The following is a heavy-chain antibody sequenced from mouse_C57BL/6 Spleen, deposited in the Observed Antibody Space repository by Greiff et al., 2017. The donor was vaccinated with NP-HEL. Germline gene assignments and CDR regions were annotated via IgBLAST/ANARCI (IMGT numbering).Heavy chain of an antibody. CDR3: ARLDSNYDYIDY. J-gene: IGHJ2*01. CDR1: GYSITSGYN. D-gene: IGHD2-5*01. V-gene: IGHV3-6*01. CDR2: ISYNSSN. Sequence: DVQLQESGPGLVKPSQSLSLTCSVTGYSITSGYNWNWIRQFPGNKLEWMGYISYNSSNNYNPSLKNRISITRDTYKNKFVLKLNSVNTEDTATYYCARLDSNYDYIDYWGQGTTLTVSS.